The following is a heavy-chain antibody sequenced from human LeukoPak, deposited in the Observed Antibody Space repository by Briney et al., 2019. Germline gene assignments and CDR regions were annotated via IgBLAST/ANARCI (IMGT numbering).Heavy chain of an antibody. D-gene: IGHD3-10*01. CDR3: TTERGDF. Sequence: GGSLRLSCAGTGFIFRDPWMTWVRQTPEKGLEWVGRIKSKTSGETTDYAAPVKGRFTISRDDSKNTLYLQMNSLKTEDTAVYYCTTERGDFWGQGTLVTVSS. V-gene: IGHV3-15*01. CDR2: IKSKTSGETT. J-gene: IGHJ4*02. CDR1: GFIFRDPW.